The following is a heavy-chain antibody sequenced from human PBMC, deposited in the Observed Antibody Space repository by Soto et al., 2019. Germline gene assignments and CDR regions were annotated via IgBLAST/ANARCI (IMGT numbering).Heavy chain of an antibody. Sequence: SGPTLVSPTQTLTLTCTFSGFSLRTSGVFVGCIRQPPGNALEWLALIYWDDDKRYSPSLKSSLTITKDTAKNQVVLTMTNMDPVDTATYYFAQTSYYYDIDDAFDIWGQGTMVTVSS. CDR3: AQTSYYYDIDDAFDI. V-gene: IGHV2-5*02. D-gene: IGHD3-22*01. J-gene: IGHJ3*02. CDR1: GFSLRTSGVF. CDR2: IYWDDDK.